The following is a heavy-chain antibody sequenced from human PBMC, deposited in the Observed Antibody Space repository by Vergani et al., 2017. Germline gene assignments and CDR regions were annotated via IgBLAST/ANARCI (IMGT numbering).Heavy chain of an antibody. CDR2: IHPNDGST. Sequence: QVQLVQSGAEVRNPGASVKVSCKASGHTYNKFYMHWVRQAPGQGLTWMGIIHPNDGSTKYAQDFQGRVTMTRDPSTSTIYMELGSLKSDDTAVYYCGQSASYEHGDSSSGLDVWGQGTTVIVSS. V-gene: IGHV1-46*02. J-gene: IGHJ6*01. CDR3: GQSASYEHGDSSSGLDV. D-gene: IGHD2-21*02. CDR1: GHTYNKFY.